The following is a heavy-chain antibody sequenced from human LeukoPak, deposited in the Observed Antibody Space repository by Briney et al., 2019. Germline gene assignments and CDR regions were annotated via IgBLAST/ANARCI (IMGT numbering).Heavy chain of an antibody. J-gene: IGHJ5*02. Sequence: KSGGSLRLSCAASGFTFSDYYMSWIRQAPGKGLEWVSYISSSGSTIYYADSVKGRFTISRDNAKNSLYLQMNSLRAEDTAVYYCARNKVRDLNWFDPWGQGTLVTVSS. D-gene: IGHD3-10*01. CDR1: GFTFSDYY. CDR3: ARNKVRDLNWFDP. CDR2: ISSSGSTI. V-gene: IGHV3-11*01.